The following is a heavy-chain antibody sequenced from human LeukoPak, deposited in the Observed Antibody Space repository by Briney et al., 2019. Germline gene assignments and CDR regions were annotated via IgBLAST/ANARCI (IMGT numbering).Heavy chain of an antibody. CDR1: GGSISSYY. V-gene: IGHV4-38-2*02. Sequence: SETLSLTCTVSGGSISSYYWGWIRLPPGKGLQWIGSIYHSGSTYYNPSLKSRVTISVDTSKNQFSLKLSSVTAADAAVYYCAKGYCRGNSCYDDRGAFDYWGQGTLVTVSS. CDR2: IYHSGST. J-gene: IGHJ4*02. CDR3: AKGYCRGNSCYDDRGAFDY. D-gene: IGHD2-2*01.